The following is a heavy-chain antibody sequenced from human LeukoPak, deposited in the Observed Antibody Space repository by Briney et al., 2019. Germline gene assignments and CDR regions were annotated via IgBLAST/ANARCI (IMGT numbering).Heavy chain of an antibody. CDR3: AREPSGNLQPPFDY. Sequence: GASVKVSCKASGYTFTSYYMHWGRQAPGQGLEWMGIINPSGGSTSSAQKFQGRVTMTRDTSTSTVYMELSSLRSEATAVYYCAREPSGNLQPPFDYWGQGTLVTVSS. CDR2: INPSGGST. J-gene: IGHJ4*02. CDR1: GYTFTSYY. V-gene: IGHV1-46*01. D-gene: IGHD1-14*01.